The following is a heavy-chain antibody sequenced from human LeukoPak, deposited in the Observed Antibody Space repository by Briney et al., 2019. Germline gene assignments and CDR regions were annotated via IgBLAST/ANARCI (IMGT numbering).Heavy chain of an antibody. Sequence: PSGTLSLTCAVSGGSISSSNSWSWVRQPPGKGLEWIGEIYHSGSTNYNPSLKSRVTISVDKSKNQFSLKLSSVTAADTAVYYCARGPTGVFLYYYYGMDVWGQGTTVTVSS. D-gene: IGHD7-27*01. CDR1: GGSISSSNS. CDR2: IYHSGST. J-gene: IGHJ6*02. CDR3: ARGPTGVFLYYYYGMDV. V-gene: IGHV4-4*02.